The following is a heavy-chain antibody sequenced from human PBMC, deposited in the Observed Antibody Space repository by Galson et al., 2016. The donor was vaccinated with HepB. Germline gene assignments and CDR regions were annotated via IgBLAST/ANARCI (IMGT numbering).Heavy chain of an antibody. CDR2: IRPNNPIK. V-gene: IGHV1-18*01. CDR1: GYTFSTSATLSTYG. J-gene: IGHJ4*02. D-gene: IGHD4-17*01. Sequence: SVKVSCKASGYTFSTSATLSTYGITWVRQAPGQGLEWMGSIRPNNPIKKYGQKFQGRVTMTTDTSTSTTYMELRSLRSDDTAIYYCARDVYYYGDASEAIAHFDYWGQGTLVTVSS. CDR3: ARDVYYYGDASEAIAHFDY.